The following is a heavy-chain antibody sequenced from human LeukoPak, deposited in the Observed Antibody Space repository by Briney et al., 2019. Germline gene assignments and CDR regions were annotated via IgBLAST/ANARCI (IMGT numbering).Heavy chain of an antibody. Sequence: GASVTVSCTASGYTFTGYYMHWVRQAPGQGLEWMGWINPNSGGTNYVQRFQGRVTMTRDTSISTAYMELSRLRSDDTAVYYCARGEYYDRSAYCFDWGQGTLVTVSS. CDR2: INPNSGGT. CDR1: GYTFTGYY. V-gene: IGHV1-2*02. D-gene: IGHD3-22*01. J-gene: IGHJ4*02. CDR3: ARGEYYDRSAYCFD.